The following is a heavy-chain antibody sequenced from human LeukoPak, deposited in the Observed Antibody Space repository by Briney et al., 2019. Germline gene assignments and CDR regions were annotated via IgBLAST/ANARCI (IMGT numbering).Heavy chain of an antibody. V-gene: IGHV3-66*01. D-gene: IGHD1-26*01. Sequence: PGGSLRLSCAASGFTFSSYAMSWVRQAPGKGLEWVSVIYSGGSTYYADSVKGRFTISRDNSKNTLYLQMNSLRAEDTAVYYCARGTRGGSYGGYWGQGTLVTVSS. CDR2: IYSGGST. J-gene: IGHJ4*02. CDR3: ARGTRGGSYGGY. CDR1: GFTFSSYA.